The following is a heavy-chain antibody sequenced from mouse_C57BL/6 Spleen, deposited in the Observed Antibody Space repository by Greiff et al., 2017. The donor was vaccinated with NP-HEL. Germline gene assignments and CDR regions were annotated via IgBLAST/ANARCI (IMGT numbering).Heavy chain of an antibody. D-gene: IGHD1-1*01. V-gene: IGHV5-17*01. CDR1: GFTFSDYG. CDR2: ISSGSSTI. J-gene: IGHJ2*01. CDR3: ARPYYGSSHFDY. Sequence: EVKLMESGGGLVKPGGSLKLSCAASGFTFSDYGMHWVRQAPEKGLEWVAYISSGSSTIYYADTVKGRFTISRDNAKNTLFLQMTSLRSEDTAMYYCARPYYGSSHFDYWGQGTTLTVSS.